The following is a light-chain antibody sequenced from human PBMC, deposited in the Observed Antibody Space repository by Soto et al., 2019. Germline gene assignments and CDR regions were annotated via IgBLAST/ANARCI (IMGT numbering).Light chain of an antibody. Sequence: DRQMTQSPSTLSASVGDRVTITCRASQSINNWLAWYQQKPGKAPILLIYDGFSLESGVPLRFSCSGFGTEFTLTISSLQPDDSETYYCQQYKRYSLTFGGGXKXXI. CDR1: QSINNW. V-gene: IGKV1-5*01. CDR2: DGF. CDR3: QQYKRYSLT. J-gene: IGKJ4*01.